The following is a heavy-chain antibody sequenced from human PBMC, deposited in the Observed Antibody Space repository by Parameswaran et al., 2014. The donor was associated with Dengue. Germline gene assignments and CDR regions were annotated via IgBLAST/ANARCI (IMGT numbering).Heavy chain of an antibody. J-gene: IGHJ5*02. V-gene: IGHV2-70*01. CDR3: ARIELITGTTLTKQGFDP. CDR2: IDWDDDK. Sequence: ARWIRQPPGKALEWLALIDWDDDKYYSTSLKTRLTISKDTSKNQVVLTMTNMDPVDTATYYCARIELITGTTLTKQGFDPWGQGTLVTVSS. D-gene: IGHD1-7*01.